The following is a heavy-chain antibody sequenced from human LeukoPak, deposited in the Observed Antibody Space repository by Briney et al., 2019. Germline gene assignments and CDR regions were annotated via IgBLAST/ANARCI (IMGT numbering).Heavy chain of an antibody. CDR3: ARLTRGEIWWLRRNVLDY. Sequence: ASVKVSCKASGYTFTTYAMNWVRQAPGQGLEWMGWINTNTGNPTYAQGFTGRFVFSLDTSVSTAYLQISSLKAEDTAVYYCARLTRGEIWWLRRNVLDYWGQGTLVTVSS. CDR1: GYTFTTYA. V-gene: IGHV7-4-1*02. D-gene: IGHD5-12*01. J-gene: IGHJ4*02. CDR2: INTNTGNP.